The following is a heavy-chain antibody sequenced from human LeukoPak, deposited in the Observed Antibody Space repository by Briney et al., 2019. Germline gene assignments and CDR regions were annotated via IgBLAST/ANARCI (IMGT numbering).Heavy chain of an antibody. V-gene: IGHV1-18*01. CDR2: ISGYNGNT. Sequence: GASVKVSCKASGYSSISYGISWVRQAPGQGLEWMGWISGYNGNTNYAQKLQGRVTMTTDTSTSTAYMELRSLRSDDTAVYYCARDRGIVATICMDVWGQGTTVTVSS. J-gene: IGHJ6*02. CDR1: GYSSISYG. D-gene: IGHD5-12*01. CDR3: ARDRGIVATICMDV.